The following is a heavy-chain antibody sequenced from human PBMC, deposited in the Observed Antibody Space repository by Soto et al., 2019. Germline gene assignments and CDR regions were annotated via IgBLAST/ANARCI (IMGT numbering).Heavy chain of an antibody. J-gene: IGHJ4*02. V-gene: IGHV3-11*01. D-gene: IGHD3-22*01. Sequence: VGSLRLSCAASGFTFSYYYMSWIRQAPGKGLEWVSYISSSGSIIYYADSVKGRFTISRDNAKNSLYLQMNSLRAEDTAVYYCTRDLGYYDSSGYFDYWGQGTLVTVSS. CDR2: ISSSGSII. CDR1: GFTFSYYY. CDR3: TRDLGYYDSSGYFDY.